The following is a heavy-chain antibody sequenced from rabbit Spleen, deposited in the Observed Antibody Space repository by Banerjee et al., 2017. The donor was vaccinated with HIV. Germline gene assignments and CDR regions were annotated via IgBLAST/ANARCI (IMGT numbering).Heavy chain of an antibody. CDR2: IYGGPFGHT. J-gene: IGHJ4*01. Sequence: QEQLVESGGGLVQPEGSLTLTCTASGFSFSSSYYMCWVRQGPGKGLEWIGDIYGGPFGHTYYAHWAKGRFTISKTSSTTVTLQMTSLTAADRATYFCARDLVGVIGWNFYLWGPGTLVTVS. CDR3: ARDLVGVIGWNFYL. CDR1: GFSFSSSYY. V-gene: IGHV1S45*01. D-gene: IGHD2-1*01.